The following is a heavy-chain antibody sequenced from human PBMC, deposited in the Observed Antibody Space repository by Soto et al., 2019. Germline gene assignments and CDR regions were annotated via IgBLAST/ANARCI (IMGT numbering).Heavy chain of an antibody. CDR2: MNPNSGNT. D-gene: IGHD1-20*01. J-gene: IGHJ3*02. Sequence: ASAQVSCKASGYTFTSYDINWVRQATGQGLEWMGWMNPNSGNTGYAQKFQGRVTMTRNTSISTAYMELSSLRSEDTAVYYCARGFNNWNDGYAFDIWGQGTMVTVSS. CDR3: ARGFNNWNDGYAFDI. CDR1: GYTFTSYD. V-gene: IGHV1-8*01.